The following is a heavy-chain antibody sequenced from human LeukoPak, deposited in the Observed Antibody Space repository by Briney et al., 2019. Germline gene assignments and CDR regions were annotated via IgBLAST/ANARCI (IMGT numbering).Heavy chain of an antibody. V-gene: IGHV5-51*01. CDR1: GSSFTSYW. D-gene: IGHD1-26*01. Sequence: GESLKISCKGSGSSFTSYWIGWVRQLPGKGPEWMGIIYPGDSDTRYSPSFQGQVTISADKSISTAYLQWSSLKASDTAMYYCARVRPTYSGSYGLDYWGQGTLVTVSS. CDR3: ARVRPTYSGSYGLDY. CDR2: IYPGDSDT. J-gene: IGHJ4*02.